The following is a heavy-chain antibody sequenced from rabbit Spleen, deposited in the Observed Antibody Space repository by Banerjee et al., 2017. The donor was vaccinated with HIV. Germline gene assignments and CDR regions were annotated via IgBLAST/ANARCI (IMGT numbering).Heavy chain of an antibody. CDR2: IYGGSSGST. CDR3: AREVLYAAYAGFGDATMYYFDL. CDR1: GFSFSSSYY. J-gene: IGHJ4*01. D-gene: IGHD6-1*01. V-gene: IGHV1S40*01. Sequence: QSLEESGGDLVKPGASLTLTCTASGFSFSSSYYMCWVRQAPGKGLEWIACIYGGSSGSTAYASWAKGRFTISETSSTTVTLQMTSLTAADTATYFCAREVLYAAYAGFGDATMYYFDLWGPGTLVTVS.